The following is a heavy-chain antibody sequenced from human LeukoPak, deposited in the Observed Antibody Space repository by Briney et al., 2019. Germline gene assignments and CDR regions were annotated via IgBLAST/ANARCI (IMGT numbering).Heavy chain of an antibody. J-gene: IGHJ4*02. CDR2: ITATSSST. D-gene: IGHD1-14*01. CDR1: GFTFSSYG. CDR3: ARDFMYNVNCAGC. V-gene: IGHV3-23*01. Sequence: HPGGSLRLSCAASGFTFSSYGMSWVRQAPGKGLEWVSAITATSSSTHDADSVQGRFTISRDNSKNTLYLQMNSLRAEDTAVYYCARDFMYNVNCAGCWGQGILVTVSS.